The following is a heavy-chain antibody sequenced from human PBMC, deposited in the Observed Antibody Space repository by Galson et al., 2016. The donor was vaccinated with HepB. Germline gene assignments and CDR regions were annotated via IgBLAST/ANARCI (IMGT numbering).Heavy chain of an antibody. V-gene: IGHV5-51*01. Sequence: QSGAEVKKPGESLKISCKGSGYSFPSYWIGWVRQMPGKGLEWMAIIYPGNADTRYSPSFQGQVTNAADKSITTAYLEWRSLKASDTAIYYCARRAYSFGLRGGAFDIWGQGTVVTVS. J-gene: IGHJ3*02. CDR3: ARRAYSFGLRGGAFDI. CDR2: IYPGNADT. CDR1: GYSFPSYW. D-gene: IGHD3-16*01.